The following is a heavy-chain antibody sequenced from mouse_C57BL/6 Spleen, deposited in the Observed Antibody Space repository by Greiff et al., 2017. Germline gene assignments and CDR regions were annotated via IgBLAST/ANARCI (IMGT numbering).Heavy chain of an antibody. J-gene: IGHJ2*01. CDR1: GYTFTDYE. D-gene: IGHD2-10*02. CDR3: ARVAYGNYGY. CDR2: IDPDTGGT. Sequence: VQLQQSGAELARPGASVTLSCKASGYTFTDYEMHWVKQTPVHGLEWIGAIDPDTGGTAYNQKFKGKAILTADKSSSTAYMELRSLTSEDSAVYYCARVAYGNYGYWGQGTTLTVSS. V-gene: IGHV1-15*01.